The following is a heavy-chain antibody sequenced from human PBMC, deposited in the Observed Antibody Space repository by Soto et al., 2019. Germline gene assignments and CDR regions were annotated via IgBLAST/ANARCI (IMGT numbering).Heavy chain of an antibody. CDR3: AKSRAPWLPTEAFDY. J-gene: IGHJ4*02. D-gene: IGHD3-22*01. CDR1: GFTFSSYG. V-gene: IGHV3-30*18. Sequence: VGSLRLSCAASGFTFSSYGMHWVRQAPGKGLEWVAVISYDGSNKYHADSVKGRFTISRDNSKNTLYLQMNSLRAEDTAVYYCAKSRAPWLPTEAFDYWGQGTLVTVSS. CDR2: ISYDGSNK.